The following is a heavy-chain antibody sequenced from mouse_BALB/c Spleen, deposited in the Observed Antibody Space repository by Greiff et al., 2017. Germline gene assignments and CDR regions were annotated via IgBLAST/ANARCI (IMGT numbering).Heavy chain of an antibody. V-gene: IGHV5-6*01. CDR2: ISSGGSYT. J-gene: IGHJ4*01. D-gene: IGHD6-1*01. CDR1: GFTFSSYG. CDR3: ARQPSYDYYAMDY. Sequence: EVQVVESGGDLVKPGGSLKLSCAASGFTFSSYGMSWVRQTPDKRLEWVATISSGGSYTYYPDSVKGRFTISRDNAKNTLYLQMSSLKSEDTAMYYCARQPSYDYYAMDYWGQGTSVTVSS.